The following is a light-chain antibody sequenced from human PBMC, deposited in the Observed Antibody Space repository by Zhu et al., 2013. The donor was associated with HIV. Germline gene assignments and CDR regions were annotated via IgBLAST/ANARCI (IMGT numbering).Light chain of an antibody. CDR1: QSVGNY. V-gene: IGKV3-11*01. Sequence: EIVLTQSPATLSLSPGDRATLSCRTSQSVGNYLAWYQQKPGQAPRLLLHDVSNRATGVPARFSGSGSGTDFTLTISSLETEDFATYYCQQTYSSPWTFGQGTKVEIK. CDR2: DVS. J-gene: IGKJ1*01. CDR3: QQTYSSPWT.